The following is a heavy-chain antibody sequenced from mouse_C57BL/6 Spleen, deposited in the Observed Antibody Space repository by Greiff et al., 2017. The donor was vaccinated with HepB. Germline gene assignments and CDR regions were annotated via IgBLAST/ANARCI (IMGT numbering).Heavy chain of an antibody. J-gene: IGHJ4*01. CDR1: GFTFTDYY. V-gene: IGHV7-3*01. D-gene: IGHD4-1*01. Sequence: EVHLVESGGGLVQPGGSLSLSCAASGFTFTDYYMSWVRQPPGKALEWLGFIRNKANGYTTEYSASVKGRFTISRDNSQSILYLQMNALRAEDSATDDCARYILGRYYAMDYWGQGTSVTVSS. CDR2: IRNKANGYTT. CDR3: ARYILGRYYAMDY.